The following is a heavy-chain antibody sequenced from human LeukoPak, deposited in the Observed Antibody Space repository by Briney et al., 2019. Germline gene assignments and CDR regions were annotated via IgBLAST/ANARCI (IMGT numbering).Heavy chain of an antibody. J-gene: IGHJ4*02. CDR3: ARVDSQTKHLLGGAAAAGFFDY. Sequence: SETLSLTCTVSGGSISSYYWSWIRQPAGKGLEWIGEINHSGSTNYNPSLKSRVTISVDTSKNQFSLKLSSVTAADTAVYYCARVDSQTKHLLGGAAAAGFFDYWGQGTLVTVSS. D-gene: IGHD6-13*01. V-gene: IGHV4-34*01. CDR2: INHSGST. CDR1: GGSISSYY.